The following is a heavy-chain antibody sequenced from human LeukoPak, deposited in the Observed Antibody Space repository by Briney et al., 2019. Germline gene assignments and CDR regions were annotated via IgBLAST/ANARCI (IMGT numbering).Heavy chain of an antibody. Sequence: ASVKVSCKASGYTFIGYYIHWMRQAPRQGLEWMGWMNPNRGDTSYAQKFQGRVTMTRDTPINTAYMELSGLTSDDTAVYYCGRRRIDCSDTGCYVDYWGQGTLVTVSS. J-gene: IGHJ4*02. CDR3: GRRRIDCSDTGCYVDY. D-gene: IGHD2-15*01. CDR1: GYTFIGYY. V-gene: IGHV1-2*02. CDR2: MNPNRGDT.